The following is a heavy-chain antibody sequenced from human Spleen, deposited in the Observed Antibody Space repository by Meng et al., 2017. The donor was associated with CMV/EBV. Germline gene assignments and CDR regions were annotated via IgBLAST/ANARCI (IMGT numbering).Heavy chain of an antibody. D-gene: IGHD3-22*01. CDR2: IYWNDDK. CDR3: AQLLRGYYDSSGAGFDP. CDR1: SIRTSGVG. Sequence: SIRTSGVGGGWIRQPPGKALEWLALIYWNDDKRYSPSLKSRLTITKDTSKNQVVLTMTNMDPVDTATYYCAQLLRGYYDSSGAGFDPWGQGTLVTVSS. V-gene: IGHV2-5*01. J-gene: IGHJ5*02.